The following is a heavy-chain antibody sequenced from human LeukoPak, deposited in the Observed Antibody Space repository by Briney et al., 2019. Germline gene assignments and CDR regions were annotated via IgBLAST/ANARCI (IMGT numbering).Heavy chain of an antibody. D-gene: IGHD2-15*01. CDR1: GYTFTGYY. V-gene: IGHV1-2*02. Sequence: ASVKVSRKASGYTFTGYYMHWVRQAPGQGLEWMGWINPNSGGTNYAQKFQGRVTMTRDTSISTAYMELSRLRSDDTAVYYCARGTLNSGGSPWGYYYYYMDVWGKGTTVTVSS. CDR3: ARGTLNSGGSPWGYYYYYMDV. J-gene: IGHJ6*03. CDR2: INPNSGGT.